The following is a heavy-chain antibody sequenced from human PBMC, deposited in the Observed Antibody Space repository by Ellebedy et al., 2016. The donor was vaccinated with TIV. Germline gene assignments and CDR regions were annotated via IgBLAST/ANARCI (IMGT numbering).Heavy chain of an antibody. CDR1: GGIFRTYA. CDR3: VRLIREPC. CDR2: MNPKSGNT. Sequence: ASVKVSXXASGGIFRTYAINWVRQATGQGLEWMGWMNPKSGNTGYAQKFQGRVTMTRDTSTSTAYMELSSLRSEDTAIYYCVRLIREPCWGQGTQVTVSS. V-gene: IGHV1-8*02. J-gene: IGHJ4*02. D-gene: IGHD1-14*01.